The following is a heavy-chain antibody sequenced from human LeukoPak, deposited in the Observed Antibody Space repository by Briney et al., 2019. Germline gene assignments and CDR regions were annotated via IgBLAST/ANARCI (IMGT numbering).Heavy chain of an antibody. CDR2: INSDGSST. CDR1: GFTFSSYW. J-gene: IGHJ6*03. V-gene: IGHV3-74*01. CDR3: ARAGIAVAGFKDYYYYMDV. Sequence: PGGSLRLSCAASGFTFSSYWMHWVRQAPGKGLVWVSRINSDGSSTSYADSVKGRFTISRDNAKNTLYLQMNSLRAEDTAVCYCARAGIAVAGFKDYYYYMDVWGKGTTVTVSS. D-gene: IGHD6-19*01.